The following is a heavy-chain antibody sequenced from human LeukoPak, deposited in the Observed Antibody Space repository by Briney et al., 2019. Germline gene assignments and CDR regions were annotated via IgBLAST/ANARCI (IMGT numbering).Heavy chain of an antibody. CDR2: ISAYNGNT. J-gene: IGHJ3*02. V-gene: IGHV1-18*01. CDR3: ARGGRGNPSAFDI. CDR1: GYTFTSYG. Sequence: ASVKVSCKASGYTFTSYGISWVRQAPGQGRAWMGWISAYNGNTNSAQKLQGRVTMTTDKSTSTAYMELSRLRSDDTAVYYCARGGRGNPSAFDIWPKGTRDSVS. D-gene: IGHD4-23*01.